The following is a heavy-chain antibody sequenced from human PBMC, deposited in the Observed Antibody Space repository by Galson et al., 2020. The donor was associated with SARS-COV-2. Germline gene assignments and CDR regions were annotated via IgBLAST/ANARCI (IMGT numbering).Heavy chain of an antibody. CDR3: ARVGGVFAFTSSYYLNY. V-gene: IGHV3-30*04. CDR2: ISYEGSLK. D-gene: IGHD3-22*01. J-gene: IGHJ4*02. Sequence: QAGESLRLSCAASGFTFNNFALNWVRQAPGKGLEWVALISYEGSLKYYADSVKGRFTISRDSSKNTVYLQMNSLRADDTAMYYCARVGGVFAFTSSYYLNYWGQGTVVTVSS. CDR1: GFTFNNFA.